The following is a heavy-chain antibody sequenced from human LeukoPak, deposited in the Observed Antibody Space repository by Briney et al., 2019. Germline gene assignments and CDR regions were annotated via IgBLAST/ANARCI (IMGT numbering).Heavy chain of an antibody. V-gene: IGHV3-11*04. Sequence: LSLTCAVYGGSFSGYYWSWIRQPPGKGLEWVSYISSSGSTIYYADSVKGRFTISRDNAKNSLYLQMNSLRAEDTAVYYCASLGYCSSTSCSDYWGQGTLVTVSS. CDR2: ISSSGSTI. J-gene: IGHJ4*02. CDR3: ASLGYCSSTSCSDY. CDR1: GGSFSGYY. D-gene: IGHD2-2*01.